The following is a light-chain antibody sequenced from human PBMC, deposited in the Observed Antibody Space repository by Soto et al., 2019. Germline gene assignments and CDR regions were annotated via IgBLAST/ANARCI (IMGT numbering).Light chain of an antibody. CDR2: AAS. V-gene: IGKV1-12*01. CDR3: QQSNSFPLT. J-gene: IGKJ4*01. CDR1: QAISSR. Sequence: DIQMTQSPSSVSASLGDRVTITCRASQAISSRLAWYQQKPGKASKLLIYAASSLQSGVPSRFSGSASGTDFTLTISSLRPEDFATYFCQQSNSFPLTFGGGTMVEIK.